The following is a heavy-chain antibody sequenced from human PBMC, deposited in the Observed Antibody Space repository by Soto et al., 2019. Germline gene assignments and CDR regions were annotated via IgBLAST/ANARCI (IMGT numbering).Heavy chain of an antibody. Sequence: GGSLRLSCATSGFTFSSYAMSWVRQAPGKGLDWVSAISGSGDSTYYADSVKGRFTISRDNSKNTLYLQMNSLRAEDTALYYCAKDLIAARTFWGKGTQVTVSS. V-gene: IGHV3-23*01. J-gene: IGHJ4*02. D-gene: IGHD6-6*01. CDR2: ISGSGDST. CDR3: AKDLIAARTF. CDR1: GFTFSSYA.